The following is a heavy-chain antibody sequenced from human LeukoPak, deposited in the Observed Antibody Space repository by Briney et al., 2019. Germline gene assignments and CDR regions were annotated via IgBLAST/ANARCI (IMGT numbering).Heavy chain of an antibody. CDR1: GFTFSNYW. D-gene: IGHD5-24*01. J-gene: IGHJ2*01. Sequence: GGSLRLSCEGSGFTFSNYWMTWVRQAPEKGLEWVANIKPSGSEKHYADSVEGRFTISRDNAKNSLYLQMNSLRAEDTAVYYCAKDEDTLQSAPGSWYFDLWGRGTLVTVSS. V-gene: IGHV3-7*01. CDR3: AKDEDTLQSAPGSWYFDL. CDR2: IKPSGSEK.